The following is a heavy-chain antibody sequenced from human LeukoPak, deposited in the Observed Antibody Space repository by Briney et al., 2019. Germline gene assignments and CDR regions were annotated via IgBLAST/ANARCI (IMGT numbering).Heavy chain of an antibody. V-gene: IGHV4-30-2*01. J-gene: IGHJ5*02. D-gene: IGHD1-26*01. CDR3: ARALVGATSWFDP. Sequence: PSETLSLTCTVSGYSISSSGYYWSWIRQPPGKGLEWIGYVYHSGSTYYNPSLKSRVTISVDRSKNQFSLKLSSVTAADTAVYYCARALVGATSWFDPWGQGTLVTVSS. CDR2: VYHSGST. CDR1: GYSISSSGYY.